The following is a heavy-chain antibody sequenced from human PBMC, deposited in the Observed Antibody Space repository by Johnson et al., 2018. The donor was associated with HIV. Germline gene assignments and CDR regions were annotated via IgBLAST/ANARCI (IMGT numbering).Heavy chain of an antibody. D-gene: IGHD6-13*01. Sequence: QVQVVESGGGLVKPGGSLRLSCAASGFTFSDYYMSWIRQAPGKGLEWVSYISSGGRTIYYADSVKGRFTISRDNAKNPLDLQRNSLRAEDTAVYYCARPYSSSWYGPRDAFDIWGQGTVVTVSP. V-gene: IGHV3-11*01. J-gene: IGHJ3*02. CDR1: GFTFSDYY. CDR3: ARPYSSSWYGPRDAFDI. CDR2: ISSGGRTI.